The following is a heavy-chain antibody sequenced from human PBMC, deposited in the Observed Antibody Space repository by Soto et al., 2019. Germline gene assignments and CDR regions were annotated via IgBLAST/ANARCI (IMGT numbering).Heavy chain of an antibody. J-gene: IGHJ4*02. V-gene: IGHV4-59*01. Sequence: NPSETLSLTCTVSGGSISSYYWSWIRQPPGKGLEWIGYIYYSGSTNYNPSLKSRVTISVDTSKNQFSLKLSSVTAADTAVYYCARSGGYSGYDTLDYWGQGTLVTVSS. CDR2: IYYSGST. CDR3: ARSGGYSGYDTLDY. D-gene: IGHD5-12*01. CDR1: GGSISSYY.